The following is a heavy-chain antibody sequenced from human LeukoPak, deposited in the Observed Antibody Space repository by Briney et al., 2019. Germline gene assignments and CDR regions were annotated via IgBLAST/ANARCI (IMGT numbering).Heavy chain of an antibody. V-gene: IGHV4-30-2*03. D-gene: IGHD6-13*01. CDR2: IYHSGST. CDR1: GGSISSGGYY. J-gene: IGHJ4*02. Sequence: SQTLSLTCTVSGGSISSGGYYWSWIRQPPGKGLEWIGYIYHSGSTYYNPSLKSRVTISVDTSKNQFSLKLSSVTAADTAVYYCARQPRIAAAGRGRNYYFDYWGQGTLVTVSS. CDR3: ARQPRIAAAGRGRNYYFDY.